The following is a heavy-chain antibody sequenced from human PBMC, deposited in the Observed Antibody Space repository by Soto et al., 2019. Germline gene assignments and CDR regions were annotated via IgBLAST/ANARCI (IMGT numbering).Heavy chain of an antibody. D-gene: IGHD3-22*01. CDR1: GFTFSSYG. V-gene: IGHV3-30*18. Sequence: GGSLRLSCAASGFTFSSYGMHWVRQAPCKGLEWVAVISYDGSEEYYADPVKGRFTISRDNSKNTLYLQMYSLRAEDTAVYYCAKDRYYYDSSGYHFYFDYWGLGTLVTVSS. CDR3: AKDRYYYDSSGYHFYFDY. CDR2: ISYDGSEE. J-gene: IGHJ4*02.